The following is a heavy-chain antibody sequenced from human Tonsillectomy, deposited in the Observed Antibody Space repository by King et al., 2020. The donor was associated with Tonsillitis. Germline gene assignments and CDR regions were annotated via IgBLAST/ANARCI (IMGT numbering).Heavy chain of an antibody. CDR3: AGGTGRGLPPFDS. CDR2: IYISGST. V-gene: IGHV4-61*02. Sequence: VQLQESGPGLVKPSQTLSLTCTVSGGSISDGSISSQNYYWSWIRQPAGKGLEWIGRIYISGSTNYNPSLKSRVTMSVDTSKNQFSLKLSSVTAADPAGYYCAGGTGRGLPPFDSWGQGTLVTVSS. J-gene: IGHJ4*02. CDR1: GGSISDGSISSQNYY. D-gene: IGHD2-15*01.